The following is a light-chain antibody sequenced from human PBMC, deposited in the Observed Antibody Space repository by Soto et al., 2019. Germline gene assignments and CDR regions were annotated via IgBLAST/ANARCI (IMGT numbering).Light chain of an antibody. CDR1: QGVSSW. Sequence: DIQMTQSPYSVSASVGDTVTITCRASQGVSSWLAWYQHKPGRAPKLLISAAFNLQSGVPSRFSGSGSGTDFTLSISGLQPEDFATYFCQQANNFPYTFGQGT. V-gene: IGKV1-12*01. CDR2: AAF. CDR3: QQANNFPYT. J-gene: IGKJ2*01.